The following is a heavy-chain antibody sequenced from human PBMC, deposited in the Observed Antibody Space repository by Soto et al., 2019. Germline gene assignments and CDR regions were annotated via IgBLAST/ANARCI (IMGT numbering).Heavy chain of an antibody. Sequence: ASVKVSCKASGYTFTSYYMHWVRQAPGQGLEWMGIINPSGGSTSYAQKFQGRVTMTRDTSTSTVYMELSSLRSEDTAVYYCAGEPLPNYDILTGYYYWGQGTLLTLSS. CDR2: INPSGGST. CDR3: AGEPLPNYDILTGYYY. V-gene: IGHV1-46*01. CDR1: GYTFTSYY. D-gene: IGHD3-9*01. J-gene: IGHJ4*02.